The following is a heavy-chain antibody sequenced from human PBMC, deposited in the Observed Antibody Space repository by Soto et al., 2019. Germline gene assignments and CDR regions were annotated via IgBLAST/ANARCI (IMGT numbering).Heavy chain of an antibody. J-gene: IGHJ6*03. V-gene: IGHV4-31*03. CDR2: IYYSGST. CDR3: ARLKRYGSGSYGYYMDV. D-gene: IGHD3-10*01. Sequence: PSETLSLTCTVSGGSISSGGYYWSWIRQHPGKGLEWIGYIYYSGSTYYNPSLKSRVTISVDTSKNQFSLKLSSVTAADTAVYYCARLKRYGSGSYGYYMDVWGEGTTVTVSS. CDR1: GGSISSGGYY.